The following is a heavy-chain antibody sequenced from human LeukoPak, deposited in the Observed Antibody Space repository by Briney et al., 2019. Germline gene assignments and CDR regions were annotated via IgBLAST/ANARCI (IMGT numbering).Heavy chain of an antibody. V-gene: IGHV4-38-2*02. J-gene: IGHJ5*02. CDR3: ARAPLWFGIPFDP. D-gene: IGHD3-10*01. CDR1: GYSISSGYY. CDR2: IYHSGST. Sequence: PSETLSLTCTVSGYSISSGYYWGWIRQPPGKGLEWIGSIYHSGSTYYNPSLKSRVTISVDTPKNQFSLKLSSVTAADTAVYYCARAPLWFGIPFDPWGQGTLVTVSS.